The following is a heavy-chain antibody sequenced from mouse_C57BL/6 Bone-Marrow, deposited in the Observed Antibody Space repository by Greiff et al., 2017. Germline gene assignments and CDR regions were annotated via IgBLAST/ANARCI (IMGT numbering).Heavy chain of an antibody. CDR2: INPYNGGT. V-gene: IGHV1-19*01. D-gene: IGHD2-5*01. J-gene: IGHJ4*01. CDR3: ARWGDYYSKRGYYYAMAY. Sequence: EVQLQQSGPVLVKPGASVKMSCKASGYTFTDYYMNWVKQSHGKSLEWIGVINPYNGGTSYNQKFKGKATLTVDKSSSTAYMELNSLTSEDSAVYYCARWGDYYSKRGYYYAMAYWGQGTSVTVSS. CDR1: GYTFTDYY.